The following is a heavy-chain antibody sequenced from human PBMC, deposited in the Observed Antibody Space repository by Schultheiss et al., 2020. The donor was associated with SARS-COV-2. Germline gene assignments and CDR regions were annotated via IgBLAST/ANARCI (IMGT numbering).Heavy chain of an antibody. D-gene: IGHD5-18*01. CDR1: GGSFSGYY. V-gene: IGHV3-71*03. J-gene: IGHJ4*02. CDR3: ARERARLGYSYGNFDY. Sequence: ETLSLTCAVYGGSFSGYYWSWIRQPPGKGLEWVGFIRSKAYGGTTEYAASVKGRFTISRDDSKSSLYLQMNSLRAEDTAVYYCARERARLGYSYGNFDYWGQGTLVTVSS. CDR2: IRSKAYGGTT.